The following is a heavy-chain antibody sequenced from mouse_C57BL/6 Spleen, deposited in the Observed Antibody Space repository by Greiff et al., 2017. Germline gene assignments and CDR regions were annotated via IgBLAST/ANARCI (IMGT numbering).Heavy chain of an antibody. Sequence: VQLQQPGAELVKPGASVKMSCKASGYTFTSYWITWVKQRPGQGLEWIGDIYPGSGSTNYNEKFKSKATLTVDTSSSTAYMQLSSLTSEDSAVYYCARGYGSSGGYFDVWGTGTTVTVSS. D-gene: IGHD1-1*01. J-gene: IGHJ1*03. CDR3: ARGYGSSGGYFDV. CDR2: IYPGSGST. CDR1: GYTFTSYW. V-gene: IGHV1-55*01.